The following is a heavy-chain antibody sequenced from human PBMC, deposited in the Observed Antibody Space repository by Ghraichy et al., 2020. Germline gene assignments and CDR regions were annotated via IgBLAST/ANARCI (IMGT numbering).Heavy chain of an antibody. D-gene: IGHD2-15*01. Sequence: SQTLSLTCAVYGGSFSGYYWSWIRQPPGKGLEWIGEINHSGSTNYNPSLKSRVTISVDTSKNQFSLKLSSVTAADTAVYYCARGAYCSGGSCYSAVVTYGMDVWGQGTTVTVSS. J-gene: IGHJ6*02. V-gene: IGHV4-34*01. CDR3: ARGAYCSGGSCYSAVVTYGMDV. CDR2: INHSGST. CDR1: GGSFSGYY.